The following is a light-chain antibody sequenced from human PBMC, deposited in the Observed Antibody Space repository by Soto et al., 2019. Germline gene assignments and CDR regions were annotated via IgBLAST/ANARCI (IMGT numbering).Light chain of an antibody. Sequence: QSALTQPPSASGSPGQSVTISCTGTSSDVGAYNYVSWYQQYPGKAPKLMIYEVNKRPSGVPDRFSGSKSGKTASLTVSGLQPEDEADYHCTSYAGGNIWVFGGGTQLTVL. CDR2: EVN. V-gene: IGLV2-8*01. CDR1: SSDVGAYNY. J-gene: IGLJ3*02. CDR3: TSYAGGNIWV.